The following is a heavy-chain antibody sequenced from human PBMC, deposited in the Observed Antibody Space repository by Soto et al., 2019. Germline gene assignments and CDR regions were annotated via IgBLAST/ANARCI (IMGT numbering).Heavy chain of an antibody. CDR2: ISYDGSNK. CDR1: GFTFSSYA. CDR3: ARGPSSLTRFDY. J-gene: IGHJ4*02. Sequence: GGSLRLACAASGFTFSSYAMHWVRQAPGKGLEWVAVISYDGSNKYYADSVKGRFTISRDNSKNTLYLQMNSLRAEDTAVYFCARGPSSLTRFDYWGQGTLVTVSS. D-gene: IGHD2-2*01. V-gene: IGHV3-30-3*01.